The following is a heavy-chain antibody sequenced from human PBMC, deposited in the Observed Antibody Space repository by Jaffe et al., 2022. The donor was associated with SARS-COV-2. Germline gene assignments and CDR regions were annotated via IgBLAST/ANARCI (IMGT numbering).Heavy chain of an antibody. CDR2: INTNTGNP. CDR1: GYTFTSYA. J-gene: IGHJ6*03. D-gene: IGHD3-9*01. CDR3: ARGRPPGILTGYLYYYYYYMDV. Sequence: QVQLVQSGSELKKPGASVKVSCKASGYTFTSYAMNWVRQAPGQGLEWMGWINTNTGNPTYAQGFTGRFVFSLDTSVSTAYLQISSLKAEDTAVYYCARGRPPGILTGYLYYYYYYMDVWGKGTTVTVSS. V-gene: IGHV7-4-1*02.